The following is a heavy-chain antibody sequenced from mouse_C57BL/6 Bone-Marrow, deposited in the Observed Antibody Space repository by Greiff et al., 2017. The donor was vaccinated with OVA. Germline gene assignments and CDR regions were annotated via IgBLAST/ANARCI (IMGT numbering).Heavy chain of an antibody. D-gene: IGHD1-1*01. CDR3: AFYYGSSYRYFDV. J-gene: IGHJ1*03. CDR2: INPNYGTT. CDR1: GYSFTDYN. Sequence: LVESGASVKISCKASGYSFTDYNMNWVKQSNGKSLEWIGVINPNYGTTSYNQKFKGTATLTVDQSSSTAYMQLNSLTSEDSAVYYCAFYYGSSYRYFDVWGTGTTVTVSS. V-gene: IGHV1-39*01.